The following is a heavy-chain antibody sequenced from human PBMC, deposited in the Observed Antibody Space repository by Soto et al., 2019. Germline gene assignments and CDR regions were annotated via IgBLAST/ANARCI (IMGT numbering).Heavy chain of an antibody. CDR3: ARDNGDSTPWYFDL. CDR2: IYYSWST. CDR1: GGSISSGGYY. J-gene: IGHJ2*01. V-gene: IGHV4-31*03. D-gene: IGHD4-17*01. Sequence: QVQLQESGPGLVKPSQTLSLTCTVSGGSISSGGYYWSWIRQHPGKGLEWIGYIYYSWSTYYNPSLKSRVTISVDTSKNQFSLKLSSVTAADTAVYYCARDNGDSTPWYFDLWGRGTLVTVSS.